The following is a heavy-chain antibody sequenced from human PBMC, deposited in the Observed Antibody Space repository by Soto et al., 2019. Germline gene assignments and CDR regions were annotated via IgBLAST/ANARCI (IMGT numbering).Heavy chain of an antibody. D-gene: IGHD4-4*01. J-gene: IGHJ4*02. CDR1: GGSINSYC. CDR3: ARHRTTTVAKFYFDN. CDR2: IFDSGNA. Sequence: QVQLQESGPGLVKPSETLSLTCTVSGGSINSYCWSWIRQPPGKGLEWIAYIFDSGNANYTPTLKSRVPMAVDTAKNQFSLTLTSVTAADTAVYYRARHRTTTVAKFYFDNWGQGALVTVSS. V-gene: IGHV4-59*08.